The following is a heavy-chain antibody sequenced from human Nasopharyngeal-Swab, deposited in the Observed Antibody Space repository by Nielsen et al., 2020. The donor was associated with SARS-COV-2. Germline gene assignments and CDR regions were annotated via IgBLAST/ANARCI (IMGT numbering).Heavy chain of an antibody. J-gene: IGHJ6*02. V-gene: IGHV1-69*13. CDR3: ARRPYSSSSGDYYYGMDV. Sequence: SVKVSCKASGGTFSSYAISWARQAPGQGLEWMGGIIPIFGTANYAQKFQGRVTITADESTSTAYMELSSLRSEDTAVYYCARRPYSSSSGDYYYGMDVWGQGTTVTVSS. CDR1: GGTFSSYA. CDR2: IIPIFGTA. D-gene: IGHD6-6*01.